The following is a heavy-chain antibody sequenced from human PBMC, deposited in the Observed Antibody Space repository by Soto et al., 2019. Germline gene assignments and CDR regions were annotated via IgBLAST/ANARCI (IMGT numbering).Heavy chain of an antibody. Sequence: GGSLRLSCAASGFTFDDYTMHWVRQAPGKGLEWVSLISWDGGSTYYADSVKGRFTISRDNSKNSLYLQMNSLRTEDTALYYCAKEEVPWFGELRRDIVDSQYYYYYYGMDVWGQGTTVTVSS. J-gene: IGHJ6*02. D-gene: IGHD3-10*01. CDR3: AKEEVPWFGELRRDIVDSQYYYYYYGMDV. CDR1: GFTFDDYT. CDR2: ISWDGGST. V-gene: IGHV3-43*01.